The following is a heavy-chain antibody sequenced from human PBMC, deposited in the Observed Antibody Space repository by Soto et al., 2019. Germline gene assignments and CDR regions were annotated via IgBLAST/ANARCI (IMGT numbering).Heavy chain of an antibody. V-gene: IGHV4-34*01. D-gene: IGHD5-12*01. CDR2: INHSGST. Sequence: PPEALSLTCAFYGGSFSVYYWGWMRQPPGKGLEWIGEINHSGSTNYNPSLKSRVTISVDTSKNQFSLKLSSVTAADTAVYYCARMKGYVYYYGMDVWGQGTTVTVSS. CDR3: ARMKGYVYYYGMDV. CDR1: GGSFSVYY. J-gene: IGHJ6*01.